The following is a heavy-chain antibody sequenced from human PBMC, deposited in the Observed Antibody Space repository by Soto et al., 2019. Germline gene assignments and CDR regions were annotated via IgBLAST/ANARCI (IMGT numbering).Heavy chain of an antibody. J-gene: IGHJ4*02. Sequence: SETLSLTCAVYGGSFSGYYWSWIRQPPGKGLEWIGEINHSGSTNYNPSLKSRVTISVDTSKNQFSLKLSSVTAADTAVYYCARPSGGSNQRDFDYWGQGTLVTVSS. CDR2: INHSGST. CDR1: GGSFSGYY. CDR3: ARPSGGSNQRDFDY. D-gene: IGHD2-15*01. V-gene: IGHV4-34*01.